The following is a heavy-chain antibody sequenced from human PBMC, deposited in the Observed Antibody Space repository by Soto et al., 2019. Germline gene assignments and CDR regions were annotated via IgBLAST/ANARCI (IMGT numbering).Heavy chain of an antibody. CDR3: AKDGQGYCISTSCSNWFDP. CDR2: IS. D-gene: IGHD2-2*01. V-gene: IGHV3-30*18. J-gene: IGHJ5*02. CDR1: GFTFSSYG. Sequence: QVQLVESGGGVVQPGRSLRLSCAASGFTFSSYGMHWVRQAPGKGLEWVAVISSVKGRFTISRDNSKNTLYLQMNSLRAEDTAVYYCAKDGQGYCISTSCSNWFDPWGQGTLVTVSS.